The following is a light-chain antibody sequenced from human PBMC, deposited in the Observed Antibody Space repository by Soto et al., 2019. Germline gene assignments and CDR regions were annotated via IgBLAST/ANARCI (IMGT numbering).Light chain of an antibody. CDR2: DVT. CDR3: SSYTLSPLV. CDR1: SSDVDTYIY. Sequence: QSVLTQPASVSGSPGQSITISCTGTSSDVDTYIYISWYQQHPGKAPKLIIYDVTNRPPGVSNRFSGSKSGNTASLTISGLQAEDEADYYCSSYTLSPLVFATGTKLTVL. J-gene: IGLJ1*01. V-gene: IGLV2-14*03.